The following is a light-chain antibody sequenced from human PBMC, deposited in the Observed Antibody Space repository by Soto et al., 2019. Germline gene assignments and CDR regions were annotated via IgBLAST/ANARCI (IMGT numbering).Light chain of an antibody. CDR3: AAWDDSPNASV. CDR2: YDD. V-gene: IGLV1-36*01. J-gene: IGLJ1*01. Sequence: QSVLTQPPSVSEAPRQRVTISCSGSSSNIGNNAVNWYQHLPGKAPKLLIYYDDLLPSGVSDRFSGSKSGTSASLSISGIQSEDEADYFCAAWDDSPNASVFGTGTKVTVL. CDR1: SSNIGNNA.